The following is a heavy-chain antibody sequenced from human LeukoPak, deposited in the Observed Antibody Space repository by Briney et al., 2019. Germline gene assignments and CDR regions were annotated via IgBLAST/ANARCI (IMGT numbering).Heavy chain of an antibody. CDR3: ARGSPTDAFDI. CDR2: INSDGSNT. Sequence: GGSLRLSCAASGFTFSSYWMHWVRQAPGKGLVWVSRINSDGSNTSYADSVKGRFTISRDNSKNTLYLQMNSLRAEDTAVYYCARGSPTDAFDIWGQGTMVTVSS. J-gene: IGHJ3*02. V-gene: IGHV3-74*01. CDR1: GFTFSSYW.